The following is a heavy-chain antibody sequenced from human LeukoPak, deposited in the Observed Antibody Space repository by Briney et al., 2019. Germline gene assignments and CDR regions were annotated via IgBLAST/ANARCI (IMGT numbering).Heavy chain of an antibody. CDR3: ARAGRGYCSGGSCSSPEYFQH. CDR1: GGTFSSYA. D-gene: IGHD2-15*01. Sequence: GASVKVSCKASGGTFSSYAISWVRQAPGQGLEWMGRIIPILGIANYAQKFQGRVTITADKSTSTAYMELSSLRSEDTAVYYCARAGRGYCSGGSCSSPEYFQHWGQGTLVTVSS. V-gene: IGHV1-69*04. CDR2: IIPILGIA. J-gene: IGHJ1*01.